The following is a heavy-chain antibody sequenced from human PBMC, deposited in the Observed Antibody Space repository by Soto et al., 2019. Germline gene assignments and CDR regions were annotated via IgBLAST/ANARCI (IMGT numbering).Heavy chain of an antibody. D-gene: IGHD3-3*01. CDR2: ISAYSGDT. V-gene: IGHV1-18*01. Sequence: ASVKVSCKASGYSFTSYGISWVRQAPGQGLEWMGWISAYSGDTNYAQKLQGRVTMTTETSTTTAYLELRSLRSDDTAVYYCARDGDYDVSNCGMDVWGQGTTVTVSS. CDR3: ARDGDYDVSNCGMDV. CDR1: GYSFTSYG. J-gene: IGHJ6*02.